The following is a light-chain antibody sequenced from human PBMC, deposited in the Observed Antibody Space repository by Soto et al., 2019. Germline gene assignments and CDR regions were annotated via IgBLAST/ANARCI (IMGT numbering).Light chain of an antibody. J-gene: IGKJ1*01. CDR2: GAS. V-gene: IGKV3-20*01. CDR1: QSVGSNY. Sequence: EIVLTQSPGTLSLSPGERATLSCRASQSVGSNYLAWYQQKPGQAPRLLIYGASNRATGIPDRFSGSGSGTDLTLTITRLEPEYFSVYYCHQYGNSPTWTFGQGTKVEIK. CDR3: HQYGNSPTWT.